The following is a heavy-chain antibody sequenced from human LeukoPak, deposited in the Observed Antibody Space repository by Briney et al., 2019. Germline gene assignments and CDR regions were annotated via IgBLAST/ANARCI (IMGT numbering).Heavy chain of an antibody. CDR2: IWYDGSNK. D-gene: IGHD6-13*01. Sequence: PGRSLRLSCAASGFTFSSYGMHWVRQAPGKGLEWVAVIWYDGSNKYYADSVKGRFTISRDNSKNKLYLQMNSLRAEDTAVYYCARDRQQLADFDYWGQGTLVTVSS. V-gene: IGHV3-33*01. CDR3: ARDRQQLADFDY. J-gene: IGHJ4*02. CDR1: GFTFSSYG.